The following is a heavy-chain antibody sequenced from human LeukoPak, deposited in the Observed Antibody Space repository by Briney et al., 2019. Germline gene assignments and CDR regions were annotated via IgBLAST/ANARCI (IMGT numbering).Heavy chain of an antibody. CDR2: SHPDSGDT. J-gene: IGHJ4*02. CDR1: GNIFTGNY. Sequence: ASVKVSCKASGNIFTGNYIHWVRQGPGQGLEWMGWSHPDSGDTRYPREFQARVTLTRDTSINTVFMGLRRLTSDDTAVYYCASAGYFKPLDSWGQGTPVTVSS. CDR3: ASAGYFKPLDS. V-gene: IGHV1-2*07. D-gene: IGHD2/OR15-2a*01.